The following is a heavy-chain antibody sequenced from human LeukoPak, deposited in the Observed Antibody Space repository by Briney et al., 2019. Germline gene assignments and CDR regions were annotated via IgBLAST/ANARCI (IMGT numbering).Heavy chain of an antibody. CDR1: KFTFSSYG. Sequence: GGSLRLSCAASKFTFSSYGMNWVRQAPGKGLEWVSYISSSGSIIYYADSVKGRFTISRDNAKTSLYLQMNSLRAEDTAVYYCARDVHGSGSYRIDAFDIWGQGTMVTVSS. V-gene: IGHV3-48*03. CDR3: ARDVHGSGSYRIDAFDI. CDR2: ISSSGSII. J-gene: IGHJ3*02. D-gene: IGHD3-10*01.